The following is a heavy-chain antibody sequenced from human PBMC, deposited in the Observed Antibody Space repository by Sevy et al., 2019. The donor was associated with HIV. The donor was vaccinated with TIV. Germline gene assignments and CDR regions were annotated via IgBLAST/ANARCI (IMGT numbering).Heavy chain of an antibody. CDR1: GYTFTSSG. D-gene: IGHD1-26*01. CDR3: ARGRGWELLWDLDY. V-gene: IGHV1-18*01. CDR2: ISGYNGNT. Sequence: ASVKVSCKASGYTFTSSGISWLRQAPGQGLEWMGWISGYNGNTNYAQKLQGRVTMTTDTSTSTAYMELRSLRSDDTAVYYCARGRGWELLWDLDYWGQGTLVTVSS. J-gene: IGHJ4*02.